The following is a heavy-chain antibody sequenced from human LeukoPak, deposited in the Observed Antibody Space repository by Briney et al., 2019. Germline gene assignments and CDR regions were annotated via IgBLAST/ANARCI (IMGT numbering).Heavy chain of an antibody. CDR1: GFTVSTDH. CDR3: ARVWELSFDY. V-gene: IGHV3-53*01. Sequence: GGSLRLSCAASGFTVSTDHMSWVRQAPGKGLEWVAISYNGDTSQHAESVKGRFTISRDNSKNTLYLQMNSLRAEDTALYYCARVWELSFDYWGQGTLVTVSS. J-gene: IGHJ4*02. CDR2: SYNGDTS. D-gene: IGHD1-26*01.